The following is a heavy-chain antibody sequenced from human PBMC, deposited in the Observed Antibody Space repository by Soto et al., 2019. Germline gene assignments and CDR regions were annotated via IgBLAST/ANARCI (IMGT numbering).Heavy chain of an antibody. CDR1: GSTSTASH. V-gene: IGHV1-2*02. CDR2: INPKFGDT. J-gene: IGHJ6*02. CDR3: ARNMDYYYGRGSGNGHGV. D-gene: IGHD3-10*02. Sequence: QVQLVQSGAEVKEPGASGRVSSEASGSTSTASHIHGVRRAPGRGLEWMGWINPKFGDTTYAQDFQGRVSMTRDMSISTVYMELSRLTSDDTAIYYCARNMDYYYGRGSGNGHGVWGQGTTVTVFS.